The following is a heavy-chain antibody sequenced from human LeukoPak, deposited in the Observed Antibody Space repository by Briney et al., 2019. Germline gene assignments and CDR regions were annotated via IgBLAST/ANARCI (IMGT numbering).Heavy chain of an antibody. Sequence: GGSLRLSCTASGXTFGDYAMTWVRQAPGKGLEWVGFIRSKAYGGTTEYAASVKGRFTISRDDSKSIAYLQMNSLKTEDIGVYYCTRGKRGIDYWGQGTLVTVSS. J-gene: IGHJ4*02. CDR3: TRGKRGIDY. D-gene: IGHD3-10*01. CDR1: GXTFGDYA. V-gene: IGHV3-49*04. CDR2: IRSKAYGGTT.